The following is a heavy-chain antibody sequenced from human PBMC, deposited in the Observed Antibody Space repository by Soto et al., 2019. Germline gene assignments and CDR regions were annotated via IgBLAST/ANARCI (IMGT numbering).Heavy chain of an antibody. CDR3: AREDYYYDSSPRYGMDV. J-gene: IGHJ6*02. CDR1: GFTFSSYS. CDR2: ISSSSRTI. D-gene: IGHD3-22*01. V-gene: IGHV3-48*01. Sequence: EVQLVESGGGLVQPGGSLRLSCAASGFTFSSYSMNWVRQAPGKGLEWFSYISSSSRTIYYADSVKGRFTISRDNAKNSLYLQMNCLRAEDMAVYYCAREDYYYDSSPRYGMDVWGQGTTVTVSS.